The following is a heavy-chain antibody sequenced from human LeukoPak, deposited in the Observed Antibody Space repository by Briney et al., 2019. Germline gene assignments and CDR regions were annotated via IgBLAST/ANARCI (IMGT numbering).Heavy chain of an antibody. D-gene: IGHD6-13*01. CDR3: ARESAVGLDY. Sequence: SETLSLTCIVSGGSISSYQWSWIRQPPERGPEWIGYVYYTGSTSYNPSLKSRVTMSVDTSKSQFSLKLSSVTAADTAVYYCARESAVGLDYWGQGTLVTVSS. V-gene: IGHV4-59*13. CDR1: GGSISSYQ. CDR2: VYYTGST. J-gene: IGHJ4*02.